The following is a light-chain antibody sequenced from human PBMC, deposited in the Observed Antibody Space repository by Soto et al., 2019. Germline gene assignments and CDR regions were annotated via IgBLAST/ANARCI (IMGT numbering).Light chain of an antibody. CDR1: SSNIAANS. J-gene: IGLJ1*01. Sequence: QSVLTQPPSLSAAPGQEVTISCSGSSSNIAANSVSWYQHLPGTAPKLLIYDSDRRHSGTPARFSGSKSGXSAXLGXTXLQTGDEADYYCGAWDTSLTVYVFGSGTKVTVL. CDR3: GAWDTSLTVYV. V-gene: IGLV1-51*01. CDR2: DSD.